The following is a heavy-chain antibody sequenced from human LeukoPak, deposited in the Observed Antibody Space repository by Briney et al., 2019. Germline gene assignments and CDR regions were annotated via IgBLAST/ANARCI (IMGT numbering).Heavy chain of an antibody. J-gene: IGHJ4*02. CDR1: GGSISSYY. CDR3: AREGSGAAILDY. D-gene: IGHD5-18*01. Sequence: SETLSLTCTVSGGSISSYYWSWIRQPPGKGLEWIGYIYYSGSTNYNPSLKSRVTISVDTSKKQVSLILNSVTAADTAIYYCAREGSGAAILDYWGQGILVTVSS. CDR2: IYYSGST. V-gene: IGHV4-59*01.